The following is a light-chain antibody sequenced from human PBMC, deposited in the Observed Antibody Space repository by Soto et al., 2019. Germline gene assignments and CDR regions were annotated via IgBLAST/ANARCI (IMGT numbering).Light chain of an antibody. Sequence: IQMTQSPSTLSASVGDRVTITCRASQSINKWVAWFQQKSGRAPKLLIYDAATLQSGVPSRFSGTGSGTDFSLTISSLQPEDFATYYCQQSYSTSFGPGTKVDIK. CDR2: DAA. CDR3: QQSYSTS. CDR1: QSINKW. V-gene: IGKV1-5*01. J-gene: IGKJ3*01.